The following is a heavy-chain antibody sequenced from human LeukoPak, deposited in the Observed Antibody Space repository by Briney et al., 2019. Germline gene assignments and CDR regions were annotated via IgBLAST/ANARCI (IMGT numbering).Heavy chain of an antibody. V-gene: IGHV4-31*03. CDR2: IYYSGST. CDR1: GGSISSGGYY. D-gene: IGHD2-2*01. CDR3: AREDPVPAAAFDY. J-gene: IGHJ4*02. Sequence: PSETLSLTCTVSGGSISSGGYYWSWIRQHPGKGLEWIGYIYYSGSTYYNPSLKSRVTISVDTSKNQFSLKLSSVTAADTAVYYCAREDPVPAAAFDYWGQGTLVTVSS.